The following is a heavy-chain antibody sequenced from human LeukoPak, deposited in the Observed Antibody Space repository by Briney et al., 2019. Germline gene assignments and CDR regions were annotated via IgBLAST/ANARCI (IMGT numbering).Heavy chain of an antibody. D-gene: IGHD7-27*01. J-gene: IGHJ3*02. V-gene: IGHV3-30-3*01. Sequence: PGGSLRLSCAASGFTFSSYAMHWVRQAPGKGLEWVAVISYDGSNKYYADSVKGRFTISRDNSKNTLYLQMNSLRAEDTAVYYCARDAPNWEANDAFDIWGQGTMVTVSS. CDR3: ARDAPNWEANDAFDI. CDR1: GFTFSSYA. CDR2: ISYDGSNK.